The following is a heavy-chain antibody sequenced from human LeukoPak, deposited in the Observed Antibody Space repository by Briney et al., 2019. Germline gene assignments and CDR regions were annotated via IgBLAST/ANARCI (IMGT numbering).Heavy chain of an antibody. CDR1: GYTFTSYY. Sequence: ASVKVSCKASGYTFTSYYMHWVRQAPGQGLEWMGIINPSGGSTSYAQKFQGRVTMTRDTSTSTIYMELSSLRSEDTAVYYCARDGYSYGYAHFFDYWGQGTLVTVSS. D-gene: IGHD5-18*01. CDR3: ARDGYSYGYAHFFDY. J-gene: IGHJ4*02. V-gene: IGHV1-46*03. CDR2: INPSGGST.